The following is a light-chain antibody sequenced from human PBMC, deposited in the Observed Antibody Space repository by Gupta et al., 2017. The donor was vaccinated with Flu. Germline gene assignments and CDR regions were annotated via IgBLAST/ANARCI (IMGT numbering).Light chain of an antibody. J-gene: IGLJ2*01. CDR2: DNK. CDR1: SSKIGNNY. V-gene: IGLV1-51*01. Sequence: QSVLAQPHSVSAASGQRVSISFSGVSSKIGNNYVSWYQQRTGTAPKLLIYDNKRRLTGIPDRFSGSKYGTSATMGTTGLQTGDEADYYCETRHSSRSVVVFGGGTKLTVL. CDR3: ETRHSSRSVVV.